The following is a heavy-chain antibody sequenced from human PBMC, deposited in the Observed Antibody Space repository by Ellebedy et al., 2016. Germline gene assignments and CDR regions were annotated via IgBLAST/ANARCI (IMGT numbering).Heavy chain of an antibody. CDR3: AKDSVVAATVY. V-gene: IGHV3-23*01. D-gene: IGHD2-15*01. Sequence: GGSLRLXXAASGFTFSSYAMSWVRQAPGKGLEWVSAISGSGGSTYYADSVKGRFTISRDNSKNTLYLQMNSLRAEDTAVYYCAKDSVVAATVYWGQGTLVTVSS. J-gene: IGHJ4*02. CDR1: GFTFSSYA. CDR2: ISGSGGST.